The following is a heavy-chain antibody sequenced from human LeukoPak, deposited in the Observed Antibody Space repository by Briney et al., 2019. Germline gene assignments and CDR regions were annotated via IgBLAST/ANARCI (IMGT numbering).Heavy chain of an antibody. CDR3: ARDSGTSGYEGKIDY. Sequence: SETLSLTCTVSGGSISSSSYYWGWIRQPPGKGLEWIGSIYYSGSTYYNPSLKSRVTISVDTSKNQFSLKLSSVTAADTAVYYCARDSGTSGYEGKIDYWGQGTLVTVSS. CDR1: GGSISSSSYY. J-gene: IGHJ4*02. D-gene: IGHD5-12*01. V-gene: IGHV4-39*07. CDR2: IYYSGST.